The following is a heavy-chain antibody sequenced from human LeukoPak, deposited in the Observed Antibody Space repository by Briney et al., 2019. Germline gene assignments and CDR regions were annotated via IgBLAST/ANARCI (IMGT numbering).Heavy chain of an antibody. CDR1: GFTFSTYA. V-gene: IGHV3-23*01. D-gene: IGHD1-26*01. CDR2: ISGSGDTT. CDR3: AREGIVGATSAFDI. Sequence: PGGSLRLSCAASGFTFSTYAMSWVRQAPGKGLEWVSTISGSGDTTYYADSVKGRFTISRDNAKNSLYLQMNSLRAEDTAVYYCAREGIVGATSAFDIWGQGTMVTVSS. J-gene: IGHJ3*02.